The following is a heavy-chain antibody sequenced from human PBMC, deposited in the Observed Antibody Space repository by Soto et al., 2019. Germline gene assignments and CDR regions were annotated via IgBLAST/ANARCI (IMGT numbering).Heavy chain of an antibody. J-gene: IGHJ4*02. V-gene: IGHV3-23*01. Sequence: GGSLRLCCGASGFTFSSYAMSWVRQAPGKGLEWVSAISDSGGSTYYADSMKGRFTISRDNSKNTLYLQMNSLRAEDTAIYYCAKDLTSTSRTPELWGQGTLVTVSS. CDR2: ISDSGGST. CDR3: AKDLTSTSRTPEL. D-gene: IGHD2-2*01. CDR1: GFTFSSYA.